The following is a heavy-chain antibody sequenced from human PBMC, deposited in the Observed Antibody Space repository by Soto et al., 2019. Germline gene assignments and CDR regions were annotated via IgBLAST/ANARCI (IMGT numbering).Heavy chain of an antibody. D-gene: IGHD2-2*02. CDR1: GFTFSSYE. Sequence: PGGSLRLSCAASGFTFSSYEMNWVGQAPGKGLEWVSSISSSSSYIYYADSVKGRFTISRDNAKNSLYLQMNSLRAEDTAVYYCARSPPDLYCSSTSCYTSYGMDVWGQGTTVTVSS. CDR3: ARSPPDLYCSSTSCYTSYGMDV. V-gene: IGHV3-21*01. J-gene: IGHJ6*02. CDR2: ISSSSSYI.